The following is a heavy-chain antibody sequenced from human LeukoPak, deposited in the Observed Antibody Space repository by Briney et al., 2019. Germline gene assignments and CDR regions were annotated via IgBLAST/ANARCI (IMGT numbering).Heavy chain of an antibody. V-gene: IGHV4-39*01. CDR1: GGSINRGNFY. D-gene: IGHD4-23*01. J-gene: IGHJ3*02. CDR2: IYYSGST. Sequence: SETLSLTCTVSGGSINRGNFYWGWIRQPPGKGLEWIGNIYYSGSTYYNPSLKSRVTISVDTSKNQFSLKLSSVTAADTAVYYCARHENSQDAFDIWGQGTMVTVSS. CDR3: ARHENSQDAFDI.